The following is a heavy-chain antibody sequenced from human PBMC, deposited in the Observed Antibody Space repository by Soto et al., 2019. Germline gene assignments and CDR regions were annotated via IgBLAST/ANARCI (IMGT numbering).Heavy chain of an antibody. J-gene: IGHJ4*02. V-gene: IGHV3-23*01. CDR1: GFTFSSYA. Sequence: EVQLLESGGGLVQPGGSLRLSCAASGFTFSSYAMSWVRQAPGKGLEWVSGISVSGDSTYYAGSVKGRFTISRDNSKSTLYLQINSLRGDDTAVYYCAKIFRYGDPEYWGQGALVTVSS. CDR3: AKIFRYGDPEY. D-gene: IGHD2-21*02. CDR2: ISVSGDST.